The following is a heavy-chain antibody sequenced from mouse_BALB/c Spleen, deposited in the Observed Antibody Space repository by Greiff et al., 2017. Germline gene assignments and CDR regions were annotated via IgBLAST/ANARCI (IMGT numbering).Heavy chain of an antibody. D-gene: IGHD1-1*01. CDR2: ISSGGST. J-gene: IGHJ3*01. V-gene: IGHV5-6-5*01. CDR3: ARGGSSYPAWFAY. CDR1: GFTFSSYA. Sequence: EVHLVESGGGLVKPGGSLKLSCAASGFTFSSYAMSWVRQTPEKRLEWVASISSGGSTYYPDSVKGRFTISRDNARNILYLQMSSLRSEDTAMYYCARGGSSYPAWFAYWGQGTLVTVSA.